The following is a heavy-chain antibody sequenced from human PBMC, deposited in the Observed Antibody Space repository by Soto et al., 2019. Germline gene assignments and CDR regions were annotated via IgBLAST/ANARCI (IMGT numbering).Heavy chain of an antibody. CDR2: IIPILGIA. J-gene: IGHJ4*02. CDR1: GGTFSSYT. CDR3: AIEYCSSTSCYRDY. V-gene: IGHV1-69*02. Sequence: QVQLVQSGAEVKKPGSSVKVSCKASGGTFSSYTISWVRQAPGQGLEWMGRIIPILGIANYAQKFQGRVTITAAKSTSTAYMELSSLRSEDTAVYYCAIEYCSSTSCYRDYWGQGTLVTVSS. D-gene: IGHD2-2*02.